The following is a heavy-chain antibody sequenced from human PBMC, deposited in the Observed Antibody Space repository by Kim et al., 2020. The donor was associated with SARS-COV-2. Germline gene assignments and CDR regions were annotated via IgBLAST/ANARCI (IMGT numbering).Heavy chain of an antibody. Sequence: GGSLRLSCAASGFTFSSYAMSWVRQAPGKGLEWVSAISGSGGSTYYADSVKGRFTISRDNSKNTLYLQMNSLRAEDTAVYYCANSWLLLKEEGDDAFDIWGQGTMVTVSS. D-gene: IGHD3-22*01. CDR2: ISGSGGST. J-gene: IGHJ3*02. CDR1: GFTFSSYA. CDR3: ANSWLLLKEEGDDAFDI. V-gene: IGHV3-23*01.